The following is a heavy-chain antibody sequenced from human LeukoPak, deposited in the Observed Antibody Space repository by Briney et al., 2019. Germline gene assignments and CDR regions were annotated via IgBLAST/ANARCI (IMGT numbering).Heavy chain of an antibody. Sequence: QPGGSLRLSCAVSGFSISKYWMDWVRQAPGKGPVWVSHLNGDGRTTYADSVKGRFTISRDNAKNTLYLQMDSLRADDTAVYYCVRENNGIDYWGQGTLVTVSS. V-gene: IGHV3-74*03. CDR3: VRENNGIDY. D-gene: IGHD1-14*01. J-gene: IGHJ4*02. CDR1: GFSISKYW. CDR2: LNGDGRT.